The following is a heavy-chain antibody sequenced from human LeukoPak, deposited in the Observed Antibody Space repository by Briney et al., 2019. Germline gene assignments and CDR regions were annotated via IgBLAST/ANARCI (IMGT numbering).Heavy chain of an antibody. J-gene: IGHJ4*02. CDR3: ARGFAVGYGDLDFDY. D-gene: IGHD4-17*01. Sequence: SETLSLTCAVYGGSFSGYYWSWIRQPPGKGLEWIGEINHSGSTNYNPSLKSRVTISVDTSKNQFSLKLSSVTAADTAVYYCARGFAVGYGDLDFDYWGQGTLVTVSS. CDR2: INHSGST. V-gene: IGHV4-34*01. CDR1: GGSFSGYY.